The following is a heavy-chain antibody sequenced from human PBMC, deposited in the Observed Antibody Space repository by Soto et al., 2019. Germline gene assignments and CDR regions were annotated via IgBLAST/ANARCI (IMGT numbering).Heavy chain of an antibody. V-gene: IGHV3-48*02. Sequence: EVQVVESGGGLIQPGGSLRLSCAGSGFDFSNYDMDWVRQAPGKGLECISYISNTARTIFYANAVKGRFTSSRDNARNSLFVQMNSLRDVDSAVYYCASDGSRGYEMDCLCQGTRVTVSS. J-gene: IGHJ6*01. CDR1: GFDFSNYD. CDR3: ASDGSRGYEMDC. CDR2: ISNTARTI. D-gene: IGHD1-1*01.